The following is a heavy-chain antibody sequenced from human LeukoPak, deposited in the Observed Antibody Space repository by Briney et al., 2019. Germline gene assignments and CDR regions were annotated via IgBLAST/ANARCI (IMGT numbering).Heavy chain of an antibody. Sequence: GGSLRLSCAASGFTFSSYGMSWVRQAPGKGLEWVSAISGSGGSTYYADSVKGRFTISRDNSKNTLYLQMNSLRAEDTAVYYCAKADRGSGSVNAFDIWGQGTMVTVSS. CDR2: ISGSGGST. D-gene: IGHD3-22*01. V-gene: IGHV3-23*01. CDR1: GFTFSSYG. J-gene: IGHJ3*02. CDR3: AKADRGSGSVNAFDI.